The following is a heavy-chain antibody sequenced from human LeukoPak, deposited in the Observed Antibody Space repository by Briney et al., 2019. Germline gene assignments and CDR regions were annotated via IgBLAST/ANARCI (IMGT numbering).Heavy chain of an antibody. V-gene: IGHV3-53*01. CDR1: GFTVSSNY. Sequence: GGSLRLSCAASGFTVSSNYMSWVRQAPGKGLEWVSVIYNGGSTYYADSVKGRFTISRDDSKNTLYLQMNSLRAEDTAVYYCAKALYGDYGRFDYWGQGTLVTVSS. J-gene: IGHJ4*02. D-gene: IGHD4-17*01. CDR3: AKALYGDYGRFDY. CDR2: IYNGGST.